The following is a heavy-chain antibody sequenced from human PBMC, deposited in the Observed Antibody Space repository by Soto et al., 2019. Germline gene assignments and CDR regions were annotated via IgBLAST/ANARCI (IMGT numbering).Heavy chain of an antibody. Sequence: PGGSLRLSCAASGFTFSDYYMTWMRQAPGKGLEWVSYIGSSGDNIYYAESVKGRFTISRDNAKNSLYLHMNSLTAEDTAVYYCARNFVAFASYSDYWGQGTLVTVSS. V-gene: IGHV3-11*01. CDR3: ARNFVAFASYSDY. D-gene: IGHD2-21*01. J-gene: IGHJ4*02. CDR2: IGSSGDNI. CDR1: GFTFSDYY.